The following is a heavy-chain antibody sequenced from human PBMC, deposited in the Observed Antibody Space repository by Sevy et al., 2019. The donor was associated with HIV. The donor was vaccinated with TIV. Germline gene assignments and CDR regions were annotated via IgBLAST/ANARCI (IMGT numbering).Heavy chain of an antibody. CDR1: GGSISGYY. CDR3: ARRGAGPHWYFDL. D-gene: IGHD3-10*01. V-gene: IGHV4-59*01. J-gene: IGHJ2*01. CDR2: IYYSGST. Sequence: SETLSLTCTVSGGSISGYYWSWIRQPPGTGLEWIGYIYYSGSTNYNPSLKSRVTISVDPSKNQFSLKLCSVTAADTAVYYCARRGAGPHWYFDLWGRGTLVTVSS.